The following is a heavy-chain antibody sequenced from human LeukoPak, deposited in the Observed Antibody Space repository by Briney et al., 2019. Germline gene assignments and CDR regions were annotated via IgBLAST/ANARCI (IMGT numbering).Heavy chain of an antibody. CDR2: INPNSGGT. CDR3: ARGPDYYESPYFQH. Sequence: ASVKVSCKASGYRFTGYYMHWVRQAPGQGLEWMGWINPNSGGTNYAQKFQGRVTMTGDTSISTVYMELSRLRSDDTAVYYCARGPDYYESPYFQHWGQGTLVTVSS. V-gene: IGHV1-2*02. J-gene: IGHJ1*01. D-gene: IGHD3-22*01. CDR1: GYRFTGYY.